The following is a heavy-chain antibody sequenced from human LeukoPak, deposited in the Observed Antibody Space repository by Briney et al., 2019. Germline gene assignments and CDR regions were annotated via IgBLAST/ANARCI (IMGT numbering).Heavy chain of an antibody. CDR2: INHSGST. J-gene: IGHJ4*02. V-gene: IGHV4-34*01. CDR1: GGSFSGYY. Sequence: SETLSLTCAVYGGSFSGYYWSWIRQPPGKGLEWIGEINHSGSTNYNPSLKSRVTISVDTSKNQFSLKLSSVTAADTAVYYCARAQPRGYSYGLAYWGQGTLVTVSS. CDR3: ARAQPRGYSYGLAY. D-gene: IGHD5-18*01.